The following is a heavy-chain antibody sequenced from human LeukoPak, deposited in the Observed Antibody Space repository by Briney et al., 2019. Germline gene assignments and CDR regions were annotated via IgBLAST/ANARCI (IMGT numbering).Heavy chain of an antibody. D-gene: IGHD6-13*01. J-gene: IGHJ4*02. CDR2: ISAYDGNT. Sequence: ASVKISCKASGYTFTSYGISWVRQAPGQGLEWMGWISAYDGNTNYAQKLQGRVTMTTDTSTSTAYMEVRSLRSDDTAVYYCARDSHPRTMYSSSWYYFDYWGQGTLVTVSS. V-gene: IGHV1-18*01. CDR1: GYTFTSYG. CDR3: ARDSHPRTMYSSSWYYFDY.